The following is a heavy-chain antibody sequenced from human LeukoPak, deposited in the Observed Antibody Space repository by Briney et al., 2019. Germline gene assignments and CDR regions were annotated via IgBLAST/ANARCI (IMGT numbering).Heavy chain of an antibody. CDR2: INPNSGGT. J-gene: IGHJ4*02. CDR1: GYTFTGYY. V-gene: IGHV1-2*02. Sequence: GASVKVSCKASGYTFTGYYMHWVRQAPGQGLEWMGWINPNSGGTNYAQKFQGRVTLTRDTSISTAYMEVNRLRSDDTALYYCARNYEFWSFDYWGQGTLVIVSS. CDR3: ARNYEFWSFDY. D-gene: IGHD3-3*01.